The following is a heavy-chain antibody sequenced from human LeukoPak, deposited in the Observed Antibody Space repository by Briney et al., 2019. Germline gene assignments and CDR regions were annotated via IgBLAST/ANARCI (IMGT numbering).Heavy chain of an antibody. CDR2: IYSGGST. J-gene: IGHJ4*02. CDR3: GYSGYDFPFDY. D-gene: IGHD5-12*01. Sequence: GGSLRLSCAASEFSVSANYMSWVRQAPGKGLEWVSVIYSGGSTFYADSVKGRFTISRHNSRNTLYLQMNSLRAEDTAVYYCGYSGYDFPFDYWGQGTLVTVSS. CDR1: EFSVSANY. V-gene: IGHV3-53*04.